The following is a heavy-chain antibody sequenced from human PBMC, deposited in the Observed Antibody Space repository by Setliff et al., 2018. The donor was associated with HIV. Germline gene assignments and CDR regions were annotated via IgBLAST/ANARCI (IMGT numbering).Heavy chain of an antibody. V-gene: IGHV4-59*01. CDR1: GGSISTYY. CDR2: IFYSGST. J-gene: IGHJ6*03. D-gene: IGHD5-18*01. CDR3: ARANSIKGYSYGLSYYYYYYMDV. Sequence: LSLTCTVSGGSISTYYWNWIRQPPGRGPEWIGYIFYSGSTNYNPSLKSRVTISVDTSKNQFSLNLSSVTAADTAVYYCARANSIKGYSYGLSYYYYYYMDVWGKGTTVTVSS.